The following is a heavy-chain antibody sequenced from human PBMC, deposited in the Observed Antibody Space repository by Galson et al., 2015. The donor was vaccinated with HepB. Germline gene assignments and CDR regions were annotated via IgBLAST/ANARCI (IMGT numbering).Heavy chain of an antibody. Sequence: SLRLSCAASGFTFSSYSMNWVRQAPGKGLEWVSSISSSSSYIYYADSVKGRFTISRDNAKNSLYLQMNSLRAEDTAVYYCARDSGITMIVVGQIDYWGQGTLVTVSS. CDR2: ISSSSSYI. D-gene: IGHD3-22*01. CDR1: GFTFSSYS. V-gene: IGHV3-21*01. CDR3: ARDSGITMIVVGQIDY. J-gene: IGHJ4*02.